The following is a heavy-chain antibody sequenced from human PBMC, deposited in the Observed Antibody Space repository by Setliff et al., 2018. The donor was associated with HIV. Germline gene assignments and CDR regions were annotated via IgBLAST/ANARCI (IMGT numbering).Heavy chain of an antibody. J-gene: IGHJ4*02. Sequence: PGGSLRLSCAASGFTFSNYAMSWVRQAPGEGLEWVSGISGSGSSTYYADSVKGRFTISRDNSKNTLYLQMNRLRADDTAIYYCAKGASLVPRRPHFCYFDYWGQGALVTVSS. CDR3: AKGASLVPRRPHFCYFDY. CDR2: ISGSGSST. CDR1: GFTFSNYA. V-gene: IGHV3-23*01. D-gene: IGHD3-16*02.